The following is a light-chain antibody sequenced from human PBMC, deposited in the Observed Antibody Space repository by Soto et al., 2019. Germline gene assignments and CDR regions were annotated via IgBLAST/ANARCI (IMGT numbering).Light chain of an antibody. V-gene: IGKV1-12*01. Sequence: DIQMTQFPSSVSASVGDSVAITCRASQIISNWVAWYQQKPGTAPRLLIYAATTLNSGVPSRFSGRRSGTDFTLTITDLQREDFAIYYCQQAYSFPFTFGPGTKVDLK. CDR3: QQAYSFPFT. CDR2: AAT. J-gene: IGKJ3*01. CDR1: QIISNW.